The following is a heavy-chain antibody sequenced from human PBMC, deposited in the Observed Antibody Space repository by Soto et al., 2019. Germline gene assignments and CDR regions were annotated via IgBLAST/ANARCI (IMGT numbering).Heavy chain of an antibody. J-gene: IGHJ4*02. CDR1: GFTFSSYA. CDR3: AREEDCSSTSCPVDY. V-gene: IGHV3-30-3*01. Sequence: PGGSLRLSCAASGFTFSSYAMHWVRQAPGKGLEWVAVISYDGSNKYYADSVKGRFTISRDNSKNTLYLQMNSLRAEDTAVYYCAREEDCSSTSCPVDYWGQGXLVTVSS. D-gene: IGHD2-2*01. CDR2: ISYDGSNK.